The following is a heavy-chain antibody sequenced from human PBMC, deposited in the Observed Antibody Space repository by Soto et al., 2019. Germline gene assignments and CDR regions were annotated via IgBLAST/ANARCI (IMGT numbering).Heavy chain of an antibody. D-gene: IGHD3-3*01. CDR1: GGSISGYY. Sequence: XXPLSLPCTVSGGSISGYYWRWIPQPPGKGLEWIGYIYYSGSTNYNPSLKSRVTISVDTSKNQFSLKLSSVTAADTAVYYCARLPRSALNWFDPWGQGTLVTVSS. CDR3: ARLPRSALNWFDP. CDR2: IYYSGST. J-gene: IGHJ5*02. V-gene: IGHV4-59*08.